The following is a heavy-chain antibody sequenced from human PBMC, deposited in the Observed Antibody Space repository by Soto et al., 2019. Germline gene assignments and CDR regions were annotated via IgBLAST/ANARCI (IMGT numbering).Heavy chain of an antibody. D-gene: IGHD3-9*01. J-gene: IGHJ6*02. CDR1: GGTFSSYA. V-gene: IGHV1-69*01. CDR3: ARDLRVYDILTGYPHGMDV. CDR2: IIPIFGTA. Sequence: QVQLVQSGAEVKKPGSSVKVSCKASGGTFSSYAISWVRQAPGQGLEWMGGIIPIFGTANYAQKFQGRVTITADESTSTAYMELSRLRSEDTAVYYCARDLRVYDILTGYPHGMDVWGQGTTVTVSS.